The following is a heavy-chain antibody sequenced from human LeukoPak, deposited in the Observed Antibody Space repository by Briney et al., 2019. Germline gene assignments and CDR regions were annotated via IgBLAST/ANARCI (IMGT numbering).Heavy chain of an antibody. J-gene: IGHJ6*03. V-gene: IGHV3-7*01. CDR3: ARDATYINYGCYYYMDV. D-gene: IGHD4-11*01. CDR1: GFTFSSYW. CDR2: IKQDGSEK. Sequence: GGSLRLSCAASGFTFSSYWMSWVRQAPGKGLEWVANIKQDGSEKYYVDSVKGRFTISRDNAKNSLYLQMNSLRAEDTAVYYCARDATYINYGCYYYMDVWGKGTTVTVSS.